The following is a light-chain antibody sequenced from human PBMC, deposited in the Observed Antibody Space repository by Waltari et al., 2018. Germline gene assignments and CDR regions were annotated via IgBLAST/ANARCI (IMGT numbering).Light chain of an antibody. CDR1: QSVSSY. CDR3: QQSYSTPRIT. J-gene: IGKJ5*01. Sequence: DIQMTQSPSSLSASLGDRVTVTCRASQSVSSYLNWYQQKPGKAPKLLIYAASNLQSWVPSRFSGSGSGTDFTLTISSLQPEDFATYYCQQSYSTPRITFGQGTRLEIK. V-gene: IGKV1-39*01. CDR2: AAS.